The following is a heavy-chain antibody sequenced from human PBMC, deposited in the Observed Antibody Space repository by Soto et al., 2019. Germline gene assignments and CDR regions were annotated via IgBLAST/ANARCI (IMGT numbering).Heavy chain of an antibody. CDR3: AKRTSGTTWGESDY. J-gene: IGHJ4*02. CDR1: GYIFSDYG. Sequence: QVQVMQSGAEVKKPGDSVKVSCKTSGYIFSDYGINWVRQAPGQGLGWMEWFSGYSGNANLAQKFQGRVTMTTDKATRTAYMELRRLRSDATAVYYCAKRTSGTTWGESDYWGQGTLVTVSS. CDR2: FSGYSGNA. D-gene: IGHD4-17*01. V-gene: IGHV1-18*04.